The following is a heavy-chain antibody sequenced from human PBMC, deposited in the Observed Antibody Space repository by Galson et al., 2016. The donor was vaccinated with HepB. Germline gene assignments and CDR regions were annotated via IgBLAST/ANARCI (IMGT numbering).Heavy chain of an antibody. CDR3: ARELVIYGSSFAY. J-gene: IGHJ4*02. V-gene: IGHV1-2*04. D-gene: IGHD3-22*01. CDR2: INSNSGAT. CDR1: GYSFSDHY. Sequence: SVKVSCKASGYSFSDHYIHWVRQAPGQGLEWMGWINSNSGATKYAEKFQDWVTMTRDTSISTAYMELRRLRSDDTAVYYCARELVIYGSSFAYWGQGTLITVSS.